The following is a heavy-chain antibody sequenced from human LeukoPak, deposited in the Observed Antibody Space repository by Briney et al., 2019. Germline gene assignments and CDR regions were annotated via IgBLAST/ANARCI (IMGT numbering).Heavy chain of an antibody. Sequence: ASVKVSCKASGYTFTGYSIHWVRQAPGQGLEWMGWISPNSGDTNSAQKFQGRVTMTSDMSISTAYMELSGLRSDDTAVFYCARSYCGGDCYSDFDYWGQGALVTVSS. CDR1: GYTFTGYS. CDR3: ARSYCGGDCYSDFDY. CDR2: ISPNSGDT. D-gene: IGHD2-21*02. J-gene: IGHJ4*02. V-gene: IGHV1-2*02.